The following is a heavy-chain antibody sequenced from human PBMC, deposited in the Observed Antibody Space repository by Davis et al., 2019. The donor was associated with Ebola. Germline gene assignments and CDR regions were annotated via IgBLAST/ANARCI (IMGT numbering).Heavy chain of an antibody. CDR3: ARHPHFDY. CDR1: GFTFTNYW. CDR2: INTDGSST. Sequence: GESLKISCAASGFTFTNYWMHWVRQAPGKGLVWVSSINTDGSSTTYADSVKGRFTISRDNAKNSLYLQMNSLRAEDTAMYYCARHPHFDYWGQGTLVTVSS. V-gene: IGHV3-74*01. J-gene: IGHJ4*02.